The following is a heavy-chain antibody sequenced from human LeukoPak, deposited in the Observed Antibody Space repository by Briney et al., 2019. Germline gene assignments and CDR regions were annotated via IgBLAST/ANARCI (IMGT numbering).Heavy chain of an antibody. V-gene: IGHV3-21*01. Sequence: GGSLRLSCAASGFTFNIYSMNWVRQAPGKGLEWVSRVTSSSHYIYYADSVKGRFTISRDNAKNSLYLDMSSLRADDTAVYYCARAENSGSGGLDPWGQGTLVTVSS. CDR1: GFTFNIYS. CDR2: VTSSSHYI. J-gene: IGHJ5*02. D-gene: IGHD2-15*01. CDR3: ARAENSGSGGLDP.